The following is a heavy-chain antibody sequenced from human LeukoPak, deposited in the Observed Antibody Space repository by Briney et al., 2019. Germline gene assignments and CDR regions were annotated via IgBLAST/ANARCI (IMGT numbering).Heavy chain of an antibody. Sequence: GASVKVSCKASGYTFTSYYMHWVRQAPGQGLEWMGGIIPIFGTANYAQKFQGRVTITADESTSTAYMELSSLRSEDTAVYYCARARDYYYYGMDVWGQGTTVTVSS. V-gene: IGHV1-69*13. CDR3: ARARDYYYYGMDV. CDR2: IIPIFGTA. CDR1: GYTFTSYY. J-gene: IGHJ6*02.